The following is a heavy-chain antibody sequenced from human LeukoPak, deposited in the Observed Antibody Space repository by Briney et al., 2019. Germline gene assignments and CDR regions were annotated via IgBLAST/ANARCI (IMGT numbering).Heavy chain of an antibody. D-gene: IGHD4-17*01. CDR3: ARGAVTTSTWDYYYGMDV. CDR2: ISSSSSYI. Sequence: GGSLRLSCAASGFTFSSYSMNWVRQAPGKGLEWVSSISSSSSYIYYADSVKGRFTISRDNAKNSLYLQMNSLRAEDTAVYYCARGAVTTSTWDYYYGMDVWGQGTTVTVSS. J-gene: IGHJ6*02. CDR1: GFTFSSYS. V-gene: IGHV3-21*01.